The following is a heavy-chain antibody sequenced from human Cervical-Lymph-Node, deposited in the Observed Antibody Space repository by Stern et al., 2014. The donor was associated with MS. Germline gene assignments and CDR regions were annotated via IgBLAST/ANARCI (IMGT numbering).Heavy chain of an antibody. V-gene: IGHV1-18*01. CDR2: ISPYNGNT. Sequence: VQLVQSGAEVKKPGASVKVSCEASGYTFFNYGFIWVRQAPGQGLEWMAWISPYNGNTNYLQRLQGRVTLTTDTSTRTAYMELRNVRSDDTAIYYCARVPTSGWYEADFWGQGTLVTVSS. J-gene: IGHJ4*02. D-gene: IGHD6-19*01. CDR3: ARVPTSGWYEADF. CDR1: GYTFFNYG.